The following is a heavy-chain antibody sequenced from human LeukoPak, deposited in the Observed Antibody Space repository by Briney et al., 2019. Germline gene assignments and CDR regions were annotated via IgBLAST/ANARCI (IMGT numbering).Heavy chain of an antibody. J-gene: IGHJ4*02. Sequence: RGSLRLSCAASGXTFSSYSMNWVRQAPGKGLEWVSSVTGSSSFIYYADSVKGRFTSSRDNSKNTIYLQMNSLRAEDTAVYYCAKDLGDVVVTAQTTDDYWGQGTLVTVSS. D-gene: IGHD2-21*02. CDR2: VTGSSSFI. V-gene: IGHV3-21*04. CDR1: GXTFSSYS. CDR3: AKDLGDVVVTAQTTDDY.